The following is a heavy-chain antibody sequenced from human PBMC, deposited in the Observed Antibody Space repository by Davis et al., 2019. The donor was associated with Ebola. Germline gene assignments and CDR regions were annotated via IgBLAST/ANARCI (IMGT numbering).Heavy chain of an antibody. CDR1: GFTFSNAW. V-gene: IGHV3-15*01. Sequence: GESLKISCAASGFTFSNAWMSWVRQAPGKGLEWVGRIKSKTDGGTTDYAAPVKGRFTISRDDSKNTLYLQMNSLKTEDTAVYYCTTGAYARGDYWGQGTLVTVSS. D-gene: IGHD2-8*01. CDR3: TTGAYARGDY. CDR2: IKSKTDGGTT. J-gene: IGHJ4*02.